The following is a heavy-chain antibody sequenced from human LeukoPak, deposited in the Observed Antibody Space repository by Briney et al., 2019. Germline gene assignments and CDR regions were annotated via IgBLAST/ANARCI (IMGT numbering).Heavy chain of an antibody. CDR1: GYTFTSYY. D-gene: IGHD3-10*01. CDR3: ARGGSGSYYSGGRWDFQH. J-gene: IGHJ1*01. CDR2: INPSGGST. V-gene: IGHV1-46*01. Sequence: ASVKVSCKASGYTFTSYYMHWVRQAPGQGLEWMGIINPSGGSTSYAQKFQGRVTMTRDTSTSTVYMELSSLRSEDTAVYYCARGGSGSYYSGGRWDFQHWGQGTLVTVSS.